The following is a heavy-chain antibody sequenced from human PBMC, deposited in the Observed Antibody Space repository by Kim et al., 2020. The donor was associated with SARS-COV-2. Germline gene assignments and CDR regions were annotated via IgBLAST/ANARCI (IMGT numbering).Heavy chain of an antibody. J-gene: IGHJ3*02. Sequence: YYVDSVKGRFTISRDNAKNSLYLQMNSLRAEDTAVYYCASSTVTTHAFDIWGQGTMVTVSS. D-gene: IGHD4-17*01. CDR3: ASSTVTTHAFDI. V-gene: IGHV3-7*01.